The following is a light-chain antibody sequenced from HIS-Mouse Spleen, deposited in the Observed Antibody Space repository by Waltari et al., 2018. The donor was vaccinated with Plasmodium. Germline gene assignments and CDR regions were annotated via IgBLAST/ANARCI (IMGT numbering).Light chain of an antibody. CDR2: GAS. CDR1: QSVSSSY. V-gene: IGKV3-20*01. CDR3: QQYGSSPLT. Sequence: EIVLTQSPGTLSLSPGERATLSCRASQSVSSSYLAWYQHKPGQAPRLLIYGASSSATGIPDRFSGSGSVTDFTLTISRLEPEDFAVYYCQQYGSSPLTFGGGTKVEIK. J-gene: IGKJ4*01.